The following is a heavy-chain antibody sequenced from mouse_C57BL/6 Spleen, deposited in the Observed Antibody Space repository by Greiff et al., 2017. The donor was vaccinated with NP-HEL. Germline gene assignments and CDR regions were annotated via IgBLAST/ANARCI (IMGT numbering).Heavy chain of an antibody. Sequence: VQLQQSGAELARPGASVKLSCKASGYTFTSYGISWVKQRTGQGLEWIGEIYPRSGNTYYNEKFKGKATLTADKSSSTAYMELRSLTSEDSAVYFCARRGGITTVVNYFDYWGQGTTLTVSS. V-gene: IGHV1-81*01. CDR1: GYTFTSYG. D-gene: IGHD1-1*01. J-gene: IGHJ2*01. CDR3: ARRGGITTVVNYFDY. CDR2: IYPRSGNT.